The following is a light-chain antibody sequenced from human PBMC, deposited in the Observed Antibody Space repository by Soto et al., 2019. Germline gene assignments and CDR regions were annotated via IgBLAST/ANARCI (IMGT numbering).Light chain of an antibody. CDR3: QQYGASLWT. Sequence: EVVLTQSPGTLSLFPWEKATLSGRASQSVSTYLAWYQQKPGQAPRLLIYDVSNRATGIPARFSGSGSGTDFTLTISRLEPEDFAVYYCQQYGASLWTFGQGTKVDIK. J-gene: IGKJ1*01. CDR2: DVS. CDR1: QSVSTY. V-gene: IGKV3-20*01.